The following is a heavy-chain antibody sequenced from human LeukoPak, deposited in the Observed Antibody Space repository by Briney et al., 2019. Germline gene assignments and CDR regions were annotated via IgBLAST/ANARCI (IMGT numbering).Heavy chain of an antibody. V-gene: IGHV4-38-2*01. J-gene: IGHJ4*02. D-gene: IGHD6-19*01. Sequence: SETLSLTCAVSGYSISSGYYWGWIRQPPGKGLEWIGSIYHSGSTYYNPSLKSRVTISVDTSKNQFSLKLSSVTAADTAVYCCARASSGWYAGGYFDYWGQGTLVTISS. CDR1: GYSISSGYY. CDR2: IYHSGST. CDR3: ARASSGWYAGGYFDY.